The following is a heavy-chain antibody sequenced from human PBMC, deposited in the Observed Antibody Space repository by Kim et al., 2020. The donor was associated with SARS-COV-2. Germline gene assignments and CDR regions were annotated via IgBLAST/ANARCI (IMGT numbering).Heavy chain of an antibody. V-gene: IGHV1-2*02. J-gene: IGHJ4*02. CDR3: AREGTYYDSSGYSYRY. Sequence: ASVKVSCKASGYTFTGYYMHWVRQAPGQGLEWMGWINPNSGGTNYAQKFQGRVTMTRDTSISTAYMELSRLRSDDTAVYYCAREGTYYDSSGYSYRYWGQGTLVTVSS. D-gene: IGHD3-22*01. CDR1: GYTFTGYY. CDR2: INPNSGGT.